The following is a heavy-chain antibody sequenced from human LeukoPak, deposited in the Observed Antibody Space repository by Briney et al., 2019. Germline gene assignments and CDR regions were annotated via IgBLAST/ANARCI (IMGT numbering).Heavy chain of an antibody. J-gene: IGHJ6*02. D-gene: IGHD2-8*01. CDR1: GFTVSSNY. CDR2: IYSGGAT. V-gene: IGHV3-53*01. Sequence: PGGSLRLSCAASGFTVSSNYMSWVRQAPGKGLEWVSVIYSGGATYYADSVKGRFTISRDNSKNTLYLQMNSLRAEDTAVYHCARDRLRMYGMDVWGQGTTATVSS. CDR3: ARDRLRMYGMDV.